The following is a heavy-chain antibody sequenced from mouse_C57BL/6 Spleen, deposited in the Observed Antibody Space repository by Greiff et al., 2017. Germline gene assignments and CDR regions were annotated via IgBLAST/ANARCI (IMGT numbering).Heavy chain of an antibody. CDR1: GYTFTSYW. CDR3: ARMSNGFAY. CDR2: IHPNSGST. J-gene: IGHJ3*01. V-gene: IGHV1-64*01. D-gene: IGHD2-5*01. Sequence: QVHVKQSGAELVKPGASVKLSCKASGYTFTSYWMHWVKQRPGQGLEWIGMIHPNSGSTNYNEKFKSKATLTVDKSSSTAYMQLSSLTSEDSAVYYCARMSNGFAYWGQGTLVTVAA.